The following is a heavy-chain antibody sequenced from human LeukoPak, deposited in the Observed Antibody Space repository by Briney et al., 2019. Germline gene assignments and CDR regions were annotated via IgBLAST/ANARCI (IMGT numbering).Heavy chain of an antibody. CDR2: IIPIFGTA. V-gene: IGHV1-69*13. D-gene: IGHD6-13*01. J-gene: IGHJ5*02. CDR3: ARGRLAAAGLFDP. Sequence: ASVKVSCKASGGTFSSYAISWVRQAPGQGLEWMGGIIPIFGTANYAQKFQGRVTITADESTSTAYMELSSLRSEDTAVYCCARGRLAAAGLFDPWGQGTLVTVSS. CDR1: GGTFSSYA.